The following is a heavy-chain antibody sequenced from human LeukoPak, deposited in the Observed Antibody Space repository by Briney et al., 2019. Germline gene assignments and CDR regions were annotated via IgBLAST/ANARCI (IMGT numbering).Heavy chain of an antibody. J-gene: IGHJ6*03. CDR1: GYTFTSYG. V-gene: IGHV1-18*01. CDR3: ARVKHGDYFYYYYYMDV. Sequence: AASVKVSCKASGYTFTSYGISWVRQAPGQGLEWMGWISAYNGNTNYAQKLQGRVTMTTDTSTSTAYMELRSLRSDDTAVYFCARVKHGDYFYYYYYMDVWGKGTTVTISS. CDR2: ISAYNGNT. D-gene: IGHD4-17*01.